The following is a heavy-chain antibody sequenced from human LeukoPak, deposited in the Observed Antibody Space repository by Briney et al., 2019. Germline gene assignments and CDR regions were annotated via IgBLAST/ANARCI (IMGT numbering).Heavy chain of an antibody. V-gene: IGHV4-59*08. J-gene: IGHJ4*02. D-gene: IGHD6-6*01. CDR1: GGSISSHY. Sequence: PSETLSLTCAVSGGSISSHYWSWIRQPPGKGLEWIGFIYYSGTTKYNPSLKSRVTISADTSKNQFSLKLSSETAADTAVYYCARQADDSSSSLVYFDYWGQGTLVTVSS. CDR2: IYYSGTT. CDR3: ARQADDSSSSLVYFDY.